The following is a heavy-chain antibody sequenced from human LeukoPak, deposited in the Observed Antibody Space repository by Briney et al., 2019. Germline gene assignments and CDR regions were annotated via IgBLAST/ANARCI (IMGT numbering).Heavy chain of an antibody. D-gene: IGHD5-12*01. Sequence: SVKVSCRASGGTFSSYAISWVRQAPGQGLEWMGGIIPIFGTANYAQKFQGRVTITADESTSTAYMELSSLRSEDTAVYYCARTWIHKNWFDPWGQGTLVTVSS. CDR2: IIPIFGTA. CDR1: GGTFSSYA. V-gene: IGHV1-69*13. CDR3: ARTWIHKNWFDP. J-gene: IGHJ5*02.